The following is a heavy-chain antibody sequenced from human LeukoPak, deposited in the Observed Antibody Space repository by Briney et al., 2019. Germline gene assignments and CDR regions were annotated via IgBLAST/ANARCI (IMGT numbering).Heavy chain of an antibody. CDR1: GFTFSSYA. J-gene: IGHJ5*02. D-gene: IGHD6-13*01. V-gene: IGHV3-30*04. CDR2: ISYDGSNK. CDR3: ARDMAAGNH. Sequence: GGSLGLSCAASGFTFSSYAMHWVRQAPGKGLEWVAVISYDGSNKYYADSVKGRFTISRDNSKNTLYLQMNSLRAEDTAVYYCARDMAAGNHWGQGTLVTVSS.